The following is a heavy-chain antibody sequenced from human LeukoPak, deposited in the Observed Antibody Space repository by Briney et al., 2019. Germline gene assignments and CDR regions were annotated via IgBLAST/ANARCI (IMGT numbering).Heavy chain of an antibody. J-gene: IGHJ4*02. D-gene: IGHD5-18*01. V-gene: IGHV3-23*01. CDR1: GFTFSTFA. CDR2: IFPSGGEI. Sequence: WGSLRLSCAASGFTFSTFAMIWVRQPPGKGLEWVSSIFPSGGEIHYADSVRGRFTISRDNSKSTLYLQMNSLRAEDTAVYYCARGQRRHTDMAPSFDYWGQGTLVTVSS. CDR3: ARGQRRHTDMAPSFDY.